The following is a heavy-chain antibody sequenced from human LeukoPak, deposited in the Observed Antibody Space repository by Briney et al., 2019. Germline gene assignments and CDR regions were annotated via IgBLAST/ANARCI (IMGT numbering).Heavy chain of an antibody. CDR1: GFSLSNFRMG. D-gene: IGHD3-22*01. J-gene: IGHJ4*02. CDR2: IFSNDEK. Sequence: SGPTLVNPTETLTLTCTGSGFSLSNFRMGVSWIRQPPGKALEWLAHIFSNDEKSYTTSLKSRLTISKDTSKSQVVLTMTNMAPEDTATYYCATYFYDSSGYYSWDYWGQGIVVTVSS. V-gene: IGHV2-26*01. CDR3: ATYFYDSSGYYSWDY.